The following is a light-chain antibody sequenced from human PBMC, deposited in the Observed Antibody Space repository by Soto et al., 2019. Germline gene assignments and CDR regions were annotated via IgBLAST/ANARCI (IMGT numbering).Light chain of an antibody. V-gene: IGKV3-11*01. J-gene: IGKJ1*01. CDR2: EAS. Sequence: IVLTQSPATLSLPPGERATLSCRASRSVSSYLAWYQQKAGQAPRLLIYEASNRATGIPARFSGSGSGTDFTLTISSLKPEDFAVYYCQQRSYWLWTFGQGTKVEIK. CDR1: RSVSSY. CDR3: QQRSYWLWT.